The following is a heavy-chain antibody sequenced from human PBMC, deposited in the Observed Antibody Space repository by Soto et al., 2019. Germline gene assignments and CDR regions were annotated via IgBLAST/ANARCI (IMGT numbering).Heavy chain of an antibody. D-gene: IGHD2-21*02. CDR1: GGSISSYY. J-gene: IGHJ6*03. V-gene: IGHV4-59*01. CDR2: IYYSGST. CDR3: ARVMWSLTRGYYYYMDV. Sequence: PSETLSLTCTVSGGSISSYYWSWIRQPPGKGLEWIGYIYYSGSTNYNPSLKSRVTISVDTSKNQFSLKLSSVTAADTAVYYCARVMWSLTRGYYYYMDVWGKGTTVTVSS.